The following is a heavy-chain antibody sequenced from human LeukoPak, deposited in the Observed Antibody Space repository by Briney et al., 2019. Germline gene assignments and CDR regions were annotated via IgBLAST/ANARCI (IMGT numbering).Heavy chain of an antibody. CDR3: AKPGGIIIYYFDY. CDR1: GFTFSSYA. V-gene: IGHV3-23*01. Sequence: VGSLRLSCAVSGFTFSSYAMTWVRQAPGKGLEWVSVISGSGDSTYYADSVKGRFTISRDNSKNTLYLQMNSLRAEDTALYYCAKPGGIIIYYFDYWGQGTLVTVSS. D-gene: IGHD3/OR15-3a*01. J-gene: IGHJ4*02. CDR2: ISGSGDST.